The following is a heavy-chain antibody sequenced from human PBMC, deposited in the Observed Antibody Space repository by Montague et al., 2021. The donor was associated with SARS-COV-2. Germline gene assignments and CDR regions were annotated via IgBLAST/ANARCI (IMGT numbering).Heavy chain of an antibody. CDR3: ARTFGSGSGDAFDS. J-gene: IGHJ3*01. CDR2: IYYSGRT. D-gene: IGHD3-10*01. Sequence: SETLSLTCTVSGGSVSSSTYFWGWIRQPPGKGLEWIGSIYYSGRTHSNPSHMSRVTISVDTSKNQFSLKLTSVTAADMAIYYCARTFGSGSGDAFDSWGQGTMVIVS. CDR1: GGSVSSSTYF. V-gene: IGHV4-39*01.